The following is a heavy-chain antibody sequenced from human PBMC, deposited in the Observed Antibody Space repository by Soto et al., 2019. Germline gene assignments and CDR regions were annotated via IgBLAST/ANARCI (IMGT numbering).Heavy chain of an antibody. V-gene: IGHV4-39*01. Sequence: QLQLQESGPGLVKPSETLSLTCTVSGGSISSSSYYWGWIRQPPGKGLEWIGSIYYSGSTYYNPSLKSRVTMCVDTSKDQFSMKMSSVSAADTAVYYCARQLRIAAAGDFDYWGQGTLVTVSS. CDR3: ARQLRIAAAGDFDY. CDR2: IYYSGST. D-gene: IGHD6-13*01. J-gene: IGHJ4*02. CDR1: GGSISSSSYY.